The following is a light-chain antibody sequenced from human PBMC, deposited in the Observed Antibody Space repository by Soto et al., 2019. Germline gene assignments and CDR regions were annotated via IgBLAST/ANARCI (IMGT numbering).Light chain of an antibody. CDR2: DAS. Sequence: DIQMTQSPSTLSASVRDRVTITCRASQSLNNDLAWYQQKPGKAPNLLIYDASTLERGVPSRFSGTGSGTEFTLAINSLQPGDFATYYCQQYHRSSITFGQGTRLEI. V-gene: IGKV1-5*01. J-gene: IGKJ5*01. CDR3: QQYHRSSIT. CDR1: QSLNND.